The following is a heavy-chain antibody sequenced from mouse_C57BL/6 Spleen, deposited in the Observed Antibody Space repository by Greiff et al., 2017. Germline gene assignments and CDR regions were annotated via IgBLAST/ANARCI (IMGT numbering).Heavy chain of an antibody. CDR2: IDPETGGT. D-gene: IGHD2-5*01. CDR3: TRRVYSNYGY. Sequence: VQLQQSGAELVRPGASVTLSCKASGYTFTDYEMHWVKQTPVHGLEWIGAIDPETGGTAYNQKFKGKAILTADESSSTAYMELRSLTSEDSAVYYCTRRVYSNYGYWGQGTTLTVSS. V-gene: IGHV1-15*01. J-gene: IGHJ2*01. CDR1: GYTFTDYE.